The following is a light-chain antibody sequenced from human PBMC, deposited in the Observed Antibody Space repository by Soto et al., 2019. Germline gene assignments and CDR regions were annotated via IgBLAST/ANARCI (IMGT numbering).Light chain of an antibody. V-gene: IGLV2-11*01. Sequence: QSVLTQPRSVSGSPGQSVTISCTGTSSDVGDYHYVSWYQHHPGKAPKLMIYDVTKRPSGVPNRFSGSKSGNTASLTISGLQAEDEADYYCCSYAGSYTLVFGGGTKLTVL. CDR3: CSYAGSYTLV. J-gene: IGLJ2*01. CDR1: SSDVGDYHY. CDR2: DVT.